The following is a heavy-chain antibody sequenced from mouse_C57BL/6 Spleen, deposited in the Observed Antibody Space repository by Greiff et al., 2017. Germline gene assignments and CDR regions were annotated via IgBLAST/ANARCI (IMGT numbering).Heavy chain of an antibody. Sequence: QVQLKESGAELMKPGASVKLSCKATGYTFTGYWIEWVKQRPGHGLEWIGEILPGSGSTNYNEKFKGKATFPADTSSNTAYMQLSSLTTEDSAIYYCARGQAYYSNRYYAMDYWGQGTSVTVSS. J-gene: IGHJ4*01. CDR2: ILPGSGST. CDR3: ARGQAYYSNRYYAMDY. V-gene: IGHV1-9*01. CDR1: GYTFTGYW. D-gene: IGHD2-5*01.